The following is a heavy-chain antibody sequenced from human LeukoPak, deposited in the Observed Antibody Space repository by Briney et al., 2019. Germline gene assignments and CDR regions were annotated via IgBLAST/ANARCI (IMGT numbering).Heavy chain of an antibody. D-gene: IGHD3-22*01. CDR2: IYISGST. Sequence: PSQTLSLTCTVSGGSISSGSYQWSWIRQPAGKGVEWIGRIYISGSTNYNPSLKSRVTISVDTSKNQFSLKLSSVTAADTAVHYCARDSSGYYHPDTFDIWGQGTMVTVSS. V-gene: IGHV4-61*02. CDR1: GGSISSGSYQ. J-gene: IGHJ3*02. CDR3: ARDSSGYYHPDTFDI.